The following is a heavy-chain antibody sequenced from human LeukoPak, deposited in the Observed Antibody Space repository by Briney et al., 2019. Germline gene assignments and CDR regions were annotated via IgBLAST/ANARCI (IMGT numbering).Heavy chain of an antibody. J-gene: IGHJ6*02. D-gene: IGHD6-13*01. Sequence: ASVKVSCKASGYTFTSYGISWVRQAPGQGLEWMGWISAYNGNTNYAQKLQGRVTMTTDTSTSTAYMELRSLRSDDTAVYYCARAAAGIDYYYGMDVWGQGTTVTVSS. CDR1: GYTFTSYG. V-gene: IGHV1-18*01. CDR3: ARAAAGIDYYYGMDV. CDR2: ISAYNGNT.